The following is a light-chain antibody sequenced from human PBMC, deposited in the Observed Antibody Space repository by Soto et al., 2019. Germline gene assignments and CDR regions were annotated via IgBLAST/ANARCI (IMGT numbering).Light chain of an antibody. CDR2: GAS. Sequence: EIVMTQSPGTLSLSPGERATLSCRASQSVSTNLAWYQQIPGQAPRLLIYGASTRATGIPARFSGSGSGTEFTLAISSLQYEDFTVYYCQQYNDWPHTFGLGTKVEIK. CDR3: QQYNDWPHT. CDR1: QSVSTN. J-gene: IGKJ1*01. V-gene: IGKV3-15*01.